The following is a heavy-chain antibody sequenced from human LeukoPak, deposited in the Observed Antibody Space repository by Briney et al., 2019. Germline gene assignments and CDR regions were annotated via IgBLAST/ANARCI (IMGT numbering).Heavy chain of an antibody. CDR2: INPGGSST. Sequence: PGGSLRLSCAASGFAFCSYWMHWVRQVPGKGLVWVSRINPGGSSTAYADSVKGRFTISRDNAKNTLYLQMNSLRAEDTAVYYCARSNQADDYWGQGTLVTVSS. CDR3: ARSNQADDY. J-gene: IGHJ4*02. D-gene: IGHD4-11*01. V-gene: IGHV3-74*01. CDR1: GFAFCSYW.